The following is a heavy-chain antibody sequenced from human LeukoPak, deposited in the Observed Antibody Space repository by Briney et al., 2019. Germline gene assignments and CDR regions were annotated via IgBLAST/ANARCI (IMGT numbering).Heavy chain of an antibody. CDR1: GFTFSSYA. CDR3: AKGGSGYYYFFDY. V-gene: IGHV3-23*01. Sequence: PGGSLRLSCAASGFTFSSYAMSWVRQAPGKGLEWVSAISGSGGSTYYADSVKGRFTTSRDNSKNTLYLQMNSLRAEDTAVYYCAKGGSGYYYFFDYWGQGTLVTVSS. J-gene: IGHJ4*02. D-gene: IGHD3-22*01. CDR2: ISGSGGST.